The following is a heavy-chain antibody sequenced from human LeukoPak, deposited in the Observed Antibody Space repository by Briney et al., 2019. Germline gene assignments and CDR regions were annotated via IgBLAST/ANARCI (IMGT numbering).Heavy chain of an antibody. CDR3: ARLIAVAGMPYYYGMDV. Sequence: PSETLSLTCTVSGGSISSYYWSWIRQPPGKGLEWIGYIYYSGSTNYNPSLKSRVTISVDTSKNQFSLKLSSVTAADTAVYYCARLIAVAGMPYYYGMDVWGQGTTVTVSS. J-gene: IGHJ6*02. V-gene: IGHV4-59*08. CDR1: GGSISSYY. CDR2: IYYSGST. D-gene: IGHD6-19*01.